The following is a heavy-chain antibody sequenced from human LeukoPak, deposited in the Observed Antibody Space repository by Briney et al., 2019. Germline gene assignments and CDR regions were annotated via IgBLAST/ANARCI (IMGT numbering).Heavy chain of an antibody. CDR2: INPNSGGT. J-gene: IGHJ3*02. Sequence: PGASVTVSCKASGYTFTGYYMHWVRQAPGQGLEWMGWINPNSGGTNYAQKFQGRVTMTRDTSISTAYMELSRLRSDDTAVYYCARPNNWNYGAGAFDIWGQGTMVTVSS. V-gene: IGHV1-2*02. D-gene: IGHD1-7*01. CDR3: ARPNNWNYGAGAFDI. CDR1: GYTFTGYY.